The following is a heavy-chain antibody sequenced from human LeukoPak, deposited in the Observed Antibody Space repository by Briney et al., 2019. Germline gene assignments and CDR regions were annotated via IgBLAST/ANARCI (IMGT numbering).Heavy chain of an antibody. CDR1: GFTFSSYA. V-gene: IGHV3-23*01. CDR3: AKAELHEYTSTWYAEYFQH. CDR2: ISGSGATT. Sequence: TGGSLRLACATSGFTFSSYAMSWVRQAPGKGLEWVSGISGSGATTYYADSVKGRFTASRDSFNNTVYLQVNSLRAEDTAVYYCAKAELHEYTSTWYAEYFQHWGQGTLVTVSS. J-gene: IGHJ1*01. D-gene: IGHD6-13*01.